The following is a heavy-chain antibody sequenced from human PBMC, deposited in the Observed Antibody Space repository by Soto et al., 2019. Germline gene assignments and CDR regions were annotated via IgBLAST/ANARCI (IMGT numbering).Heavy chain of an antibody. CDR3: ARVSGSSRMYYFDC. CDR2: ISSSSSYI. D-gene: IGHD6-19*01. J-gene: IGHJ4*02. CDR1: GFTFSSYS. Sequence: EVQLVESGGGLVKPGGSLRLSCAASGFTFSSYSKNWVRQAPGKGLEWVSSISSSSSYIYYADSVKGRFTIPRDNAKNSLYLQMNSLRAEDTAVYYCARVSGSSRMYYFDCWGQGTLVTVSS. V-gene: IGHV3-21*01.